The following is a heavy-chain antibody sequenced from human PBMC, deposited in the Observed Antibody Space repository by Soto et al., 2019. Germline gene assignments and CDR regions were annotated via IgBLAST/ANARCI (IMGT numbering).Heavy chain of an antibody. CDR1: GGSIRRSDYY. CDR3: ARVEAFIWSLGYFDY. CDR2: IYHSGST. J-gene: IGHJ4*02. Sequence: SETLSLTCTVSGGSIRRSDYYWSWVRQHPQRGLEWVGYIYHSGSTFYNPSLRSRVVISVDTSQNQFSLNLTSVTAADTAVYYCARVEAFIWSLGYFDYWGQGIRVTVSS. D-gene: IGHD3-16*01. V-gene: IGHV4-31*03.